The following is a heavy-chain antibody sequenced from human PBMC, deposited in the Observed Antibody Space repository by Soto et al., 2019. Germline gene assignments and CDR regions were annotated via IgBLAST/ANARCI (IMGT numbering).Heavy chain of an antibody. J-gene: IGHJ6*02. CDR1: GFTFSSYS. CDR2: ISYDGSNK. V-gene: IGHV3-30*18. D-gene: IGHD6-19*01. CDR3: AKDRAEPSGWYYYYYGMDV. Sequence: GGSLRLSCAASGFTFSSYSMHWVRQAPGQGLELVAVISYDGSNKYYADSVKGRFTISRDNSKNTLYLQMNSLRAEDTAVYYCAKDRAEPSGWYYYYYGMDVWGQGTTVTVSS.